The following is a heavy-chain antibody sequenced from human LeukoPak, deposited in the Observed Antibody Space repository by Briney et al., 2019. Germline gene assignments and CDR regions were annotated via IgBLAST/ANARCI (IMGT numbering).Heavy chain of an antibody. D-gene: IGHD3-10*01. CDR2: IKSKTDGGTT. V-gene: IGHV3-15*01. CDR1: GFTFSNAW. CDR3: TTDVMGSGAATGITMVRGVIPDY. Sequence: PGGSLRLSCAASGFTFSNAWMSWVRQAPGKGLEGGGGIKSKTDGGTTDYAAPVRGRFTISRDDSKTTLYLQMNSLNTEDTAVYYCTTDVMGSGAATGITMVRGVIPDYWGQGPLVTVSS. J-gene: IGHJ4*02.